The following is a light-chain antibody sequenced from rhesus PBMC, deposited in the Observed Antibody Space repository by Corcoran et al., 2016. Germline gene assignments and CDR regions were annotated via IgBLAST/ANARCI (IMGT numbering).Light chain of an antibody. CDR3: QQHNNYPWT. J-gene: IGKJ1*01. V-gene: IGKV1S14*01. Sequence: DIQMTQSPSSLSASVGDTVTFTCRASQGLSHYLAWYQQRPGKAPRPLTDLASNLESGVPSRFSGSGSGSDFTLTISSLQPEDVATYYCQQHNNYPWTFSRGTEVEIK. CDR2: LAS. CDR1: QGLSHY.